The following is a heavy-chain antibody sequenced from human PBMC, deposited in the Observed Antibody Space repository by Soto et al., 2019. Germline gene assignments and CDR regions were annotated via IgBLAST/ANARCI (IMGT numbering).Heavy chain of an antibody. CDR3: ASSIKGMDV. Sequence: EVQLVEFGGGLVKPGGSWRPSCAASGFTLIRNNLGWVGRPPGKGLEWVSVIYTGGSTYYADSVKGRFTISRHNSKNTLYLQMNSLRAEDTAVYYCASSIKGMDVWGQGTTVTVSS. J-gene: IGHJ6*02. V-gene: IGHV3-53*04. CDR1: GFTLIRNN. CDR2: IYTGGST.